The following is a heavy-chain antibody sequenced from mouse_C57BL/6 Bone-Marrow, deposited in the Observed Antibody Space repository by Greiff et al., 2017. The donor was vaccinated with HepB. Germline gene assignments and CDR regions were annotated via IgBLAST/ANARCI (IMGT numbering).Heavy chain of an antibody. CDR1: GYTFTSYW. CDR3: ALSSFWYFDV. J-gene: IGHJ1*03. V-gene: IGHV1-55*01. CDR2: IYPGSGST. D-gene: IGHD1-1*01. Sequence: QVQLQQPGAELVKPGASVKMSCKASGYTFTSYWITWVKQRPGQGLEWIGDIYPGSGSTNYNEKFKSKATLTVDTTSSTAYMQLSSLTSEDSAVYYCALSSFWYFDVWGTGTTVTVSS.